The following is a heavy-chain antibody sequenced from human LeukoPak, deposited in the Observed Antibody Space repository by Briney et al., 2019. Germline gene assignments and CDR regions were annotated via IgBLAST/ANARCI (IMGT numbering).Heavy chain of an antibody. J-gene: IGHJ4*02. CDR2: ISSSSSYI. CDR3: ARLGTVAGHTFDY. Sequence: KPGGSLRLSCAASGFTFSSYSMNWVRQAPGKGLEWVSSISSSSSYIYYADSVKGRFTISRDNAKNSLYLLMNSLRAEDTAVYYCARLGTVAGHTFDYWGQGALVTVSS. D-gene: IGHD6-19*01. V-gene: IGHV3-21*01. CDR1: GFTFSSYS.